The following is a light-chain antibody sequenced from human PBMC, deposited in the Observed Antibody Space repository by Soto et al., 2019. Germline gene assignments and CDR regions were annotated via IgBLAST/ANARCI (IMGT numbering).Light chain of an antibody. J-gene: IGKJ2*01. Sequence: EIVLTQSPATLSLSPEERATLSCRASQSVSRYLAWYQQKPGQAPRPLIYDASNRATGIPARFSGSGSGTDFNHTIISLEPEDFAVYYYQQRSNWPPIYTFGQGTKLEIK. V-gene: IGKV3-11*01. CDR1: QSVSRY. CDR2: DAS. CDR3: QQRSNWPPIYT.